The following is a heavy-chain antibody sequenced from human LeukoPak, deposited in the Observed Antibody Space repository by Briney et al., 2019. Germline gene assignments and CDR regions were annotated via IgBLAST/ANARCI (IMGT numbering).Heavy chain of an antibody. CDR1: GLTFSAYS. V-gene: IGHV3-21*01. J-gene: IGHJ4*02. D-gene: IGHD3-22*01. CDR2: ISSSSSYI. CDR3: ASSGYDSSGYYYG. Sequence: GGSLRLSCAASGLTFSAYSMNRVRQAPGKGLEWVASISSSSSYIYYADSVKGRFTISRDNAKNSLYLQMNGLRAEDTAVYYCASSGYDSSGYYYGWGQGAQVTASS.